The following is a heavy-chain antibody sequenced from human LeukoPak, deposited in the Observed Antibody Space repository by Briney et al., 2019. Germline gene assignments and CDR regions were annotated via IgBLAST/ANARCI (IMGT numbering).Heavy chain of an antibody. CDR2: IICSDVST. CDR1: GFTFRHYA. V-gene: IGHV3-23*01. D-gene: IGHD2-15*01. J-gene: IGHJ6*03. CDR3: AKDGDRGSRYYYYYYYMDV. Sequence: PGGSLRLSCVASGFTFRHYAMSWVRQAPGKVLEWVSSIICSDVSTYYAESVKGRFTISRDNSKNTLYLQMSTLRADDTAIYYCAKDGDRGSRYYYYYYYMDVWGKGTTVTISS.